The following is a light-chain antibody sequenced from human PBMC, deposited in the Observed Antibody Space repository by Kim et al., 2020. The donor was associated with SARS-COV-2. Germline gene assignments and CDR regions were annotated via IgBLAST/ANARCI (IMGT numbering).Light chain of an antibody. V-gene: IGKV3-15*01. CDR3: QQYNDWPLA. Sequence: VSPGEGATLSCRASESVTSNLAWYQQKPGQPPRLLIYGAFTRATGIPARFSGSGSGTEFTLTISSLQSEDFAVYYCQQYNDWPLAFGQGTKVDIK. J-gene: IGKJ1*01. CDR1: ESVTSN. CDR2: GAF.